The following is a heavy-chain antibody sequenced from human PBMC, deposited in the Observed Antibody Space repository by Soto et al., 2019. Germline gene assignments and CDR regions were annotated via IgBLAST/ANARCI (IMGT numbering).Heavy chain of an antibody. D-gene: IGHD6-13*01. CDR3: ARCFKNIAAAAVYWFDP. J-gene: IGHJ5*02. Sequence: SETLSLTCTVSGGSISSGGYYWSWIRQHPGKGLEWIGYIYYSGSTYYNPSLKSRVTISVETSKNQFSLKLSSVTAADTAVYYCARCFKNIAAAAVYWFDPWGQGTLVTVSS. V-gene: IGHV4-31*03. CDR2: IYYSGST. CDR1: GGSISSGGYY.